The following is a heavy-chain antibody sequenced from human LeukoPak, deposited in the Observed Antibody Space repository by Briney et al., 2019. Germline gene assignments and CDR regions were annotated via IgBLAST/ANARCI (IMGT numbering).Heavy chain of an antibody. CDR2: IRSKANNYAT. Sequence: GGSLKLSCAASGFTFSASAVHWVRQASGKGLEWIGRIRSKANNYATAYTDPLKGRFTVSRDDSKNTAYLQMNSLKTENSAVYFCARDSSSEGPLDYWGQGTLVTVSS. V-gene: IGHV3-73*01. D-gene: IGHD6-6*01. J-gene: IGHJ4*02. CDR1: GFTFSASA. CDR3: ARDSSSEGPLDY.